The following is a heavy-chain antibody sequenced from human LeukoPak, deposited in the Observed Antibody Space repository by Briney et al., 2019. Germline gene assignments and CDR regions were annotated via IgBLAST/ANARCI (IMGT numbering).Heavy chain of an antibody. CDR1: GFTFSSYA. V-gene: IGHV3-30*04. CDR3: ARELDLRLVDITRYYYYYGMDV. J-gene: IGHJ6*02. CDR2: ISYDGSNK. Sequence: GGSLRLSCAASGFTFSSYAMHWVRQAPGKGQEWVAVISYDGSNKYYADSVKGRFTISRDNSKNTLYLQMNSLRAEDTAVYYCARELDLRLVDITRYYYYYGMDVWGQGTTVTVSS. D-gene: IGHD2-15*01.